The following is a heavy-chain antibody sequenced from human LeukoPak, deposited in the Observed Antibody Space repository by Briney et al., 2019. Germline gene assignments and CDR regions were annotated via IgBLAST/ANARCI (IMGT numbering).Heavy chain of an antibody. D-gene: IGHD5-18*01. CDR1: GFTFSSYW. J-gene: IGHJ4*02. Sequence: GGSLRLSCAASGFTFSSYWMSWVRQAPGKGLEWVANIKQDGSEKYYVDSMKGRFTISRDNAKNSLYLQMNSLRAEDTAVYYCARLSGYNYGPATLFDYWGQGTLVTVSS. CDR2: IKQDGSEK. CDR3: ARLSGYNYGPATLFDY. V-gene: IGHV3-7*01.